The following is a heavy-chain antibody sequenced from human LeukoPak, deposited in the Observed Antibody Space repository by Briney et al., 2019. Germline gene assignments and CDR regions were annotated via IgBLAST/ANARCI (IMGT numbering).Heavy chain of an antibody. Sequence: PGGSLRLSCAASGFTFSSYEMNWVRQAPGKGLEWVSYVSCCGSTIYYADSVKGRLTISRDNAKNSLYLQMNSLRAEDTAVYYCARDLGGNDYWGQGTLVTVSS. CDR2: VSCCGSTI. V-gene: IGHV3-48*03. J-gene: IGHJ4*02. CDR1: GFTFSSYE. CDR3: ARDLGGNDY. D-gene: IGHD1-26*01.